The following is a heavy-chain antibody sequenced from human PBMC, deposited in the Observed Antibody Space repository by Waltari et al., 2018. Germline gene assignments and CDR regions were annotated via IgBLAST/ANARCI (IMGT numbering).Heavy chain of an antibody. V-gene: IGHV1-69*02. J-gene: IGHJ4*02. D-gene: IGHD6-19*01. CDR3: ARAVAGIIDY. CDR2: IIPILGIA. Sequence: QVQLVQSGAEVKKPGSSVKVSCKASGGTFSSYTISWVRQAPGQGLEWMGRIIPILGIANYEQKFQGRVTITADKSTSTAYMELSSLRSEDTAVYYCARAVAGIIDYWGQGTLVTVSS. CDR1: GGTFSSYT.